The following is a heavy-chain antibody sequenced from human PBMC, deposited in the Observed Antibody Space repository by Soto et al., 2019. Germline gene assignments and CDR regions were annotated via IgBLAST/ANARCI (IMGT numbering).Heavy chain of an antibody. CDR1: GLTFSSYA. CDR3: AKLPTDYYDSSGYGY. CDR2: ISGSGGST. D-gene: IGHD3-22*01. J-gene: IGHJ4*02. V-gene: IGHV3-23*01. Sequence: GGSLRLSCAASGLTFSSYAMSWVRQAPGKGLEWVSAISGSGGSTYYADSVKGRFTISRDNSKNTLYLQMNSLRAEDTAVYYCAKLPTDYYDSSGYGYWGQGTLVTVSS.